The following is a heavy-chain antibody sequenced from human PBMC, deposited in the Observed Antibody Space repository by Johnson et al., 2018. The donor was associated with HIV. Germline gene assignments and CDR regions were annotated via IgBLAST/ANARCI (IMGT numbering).Heavy chain of an antibody. CDR2: IKSKTDGGTT. CDR3: TTDVLGVDAFDI. Sequence: EVQLVESGGGLVKPGGSLRLSCAASGFTFSNAWMSWVRPAPGKGLEWVGRIKSKTDGGTTDYAAPVKGRFTISRDDSKNTLYLQMNSLKTEDTAVYYCTTDVLGVDAFDIWGQGTMVTVSS. CDR1: GFTFSNAW. J-gene: IGHJ3*02. V-gene: IGHV3-15*01. D-gene: IGHD4/OR15-4a*01.